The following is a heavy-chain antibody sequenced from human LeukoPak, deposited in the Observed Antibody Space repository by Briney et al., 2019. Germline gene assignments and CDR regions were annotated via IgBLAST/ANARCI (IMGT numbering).Heavy chain of an antibody. D-gene: IGHD1-26*01. CDR2: IKYDGSGK. CDR1: GFTLSRYW. V-gene: IGHV3-7*01. J-gene: IGHJ4*02. CDR3: ARDLFSGSYQEDF. Sequence: GGSLRLSCAASGFTLSRYWMSWVRQAPGKGLEWVANIKYDGSGKYYADSVKGRFTISRDDAKNSLYMGMNRLRVEDTAVYYCARDLFSGSYQEDFWGQGTLVTVSS.